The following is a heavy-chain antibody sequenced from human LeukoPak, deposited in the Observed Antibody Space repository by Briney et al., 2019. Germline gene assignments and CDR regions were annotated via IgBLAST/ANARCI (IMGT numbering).Heavy chain of an antibody. CDR3: ARDLVEGDSSGYQGAFDI. CDR2: INPSGGST. Sequence: HRASVKVSCKASGYTFTSYYMHWVRQAPGQGLEWMGIINPSGGSTSYAQKFQGRVTMTRDTSTSTVYMELSSLRSEDTAVYYCARDLVEGDSSGYQGAFDIWGQGTMVTVSS. V-gene: IGHV1-46*01. CDR1: GYTFTSYY. J-gene: IGHJ3*02. D-gene: IGHD3-22*01.